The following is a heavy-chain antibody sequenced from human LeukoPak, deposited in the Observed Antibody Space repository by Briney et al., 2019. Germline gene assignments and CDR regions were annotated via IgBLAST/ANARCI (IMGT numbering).Heavy chain of an antibody. CDR1: GYSFTSYW. Sequence: GESLKISCKGSGYSFTSYWIGWVRQMPGKGLEWMGIIYPGDSDTRYSPSFQGQVTISADKSISTAYLQWSSLKASDTAMYYCARRDCSSTSCYEVYLDYWGQGTLVTVSS. CDR3: ARRDCSSTSCYEVYLDY. V-gene: IGHV5-51*01. CDR2: IYPGDSDT. J-gene: IGHJ4*02. D-gene: IGHD2-2*01.